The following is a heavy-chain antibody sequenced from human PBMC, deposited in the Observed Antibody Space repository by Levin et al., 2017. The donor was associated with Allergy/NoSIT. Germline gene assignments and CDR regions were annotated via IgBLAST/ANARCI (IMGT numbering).Heavy chain of an antibody. CDR1: GFTFNLYD. J-gene: IGHJ4*02. D-gene: IGHD4-23*01. CDR2: ISADGLTT. Sequence: GGSLRLSCVASGFTFNLYDMSWVRQAPGKGPEWVSGISADGLTTDYADSVKGRLLISRDNSKNTVFLQMNSLRADDTAVYYCGRESVGNPTRRSDYWGQGALVTVSS. V-gene: IGHV3-23*01. CDR3: GRESVGNPTRRSDY.